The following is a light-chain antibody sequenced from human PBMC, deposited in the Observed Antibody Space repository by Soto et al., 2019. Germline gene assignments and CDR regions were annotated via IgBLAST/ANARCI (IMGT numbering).Light chain of an antibody. CDR1: QGIGND. J-gene: IGKJ4*01. V-gene: IGKV1-6*02. Sequence: AIQMAQSPSSLSASVGDRVTITCRASQGIGNDVGWFQQKPGKAPKLLIYAAATLQSGVTTRFSGSRSSTAFTHTFSTLQPEDFAPYYFLPDHNYPLPFGGGTKVETK. CDR2: AAA. CDR3: LPDHNYPLP.